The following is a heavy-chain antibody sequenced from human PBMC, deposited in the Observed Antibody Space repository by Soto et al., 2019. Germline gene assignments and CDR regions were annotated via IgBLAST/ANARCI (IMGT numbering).Heavy chain of an antibody. V-gene: IGHV4-59*01. Sequence: SETLSLTCTVSGGPISSYYWSWIRQPPGKGLEWIGHIYHSGSTNYNPSLKSRVTISVDTSKNQFSLKLSSVAAADTAVYYCARRDTAYAFDIWDQGTMVTVSS. J-gene: IGHJ3*02. CDR2: IYHSGST. CDR1: GGPISSYY. CDR3: ARRDTAYAFDI. D-gene: IGHD5-18*01.